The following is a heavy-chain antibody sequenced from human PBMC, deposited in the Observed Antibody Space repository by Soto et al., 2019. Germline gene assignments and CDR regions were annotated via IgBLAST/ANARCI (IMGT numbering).Heavy chain of an antibody. CDR3: ARDLCSGGSCYPVYSYYIDV. V-gene: IGHV1-69*04. CDR1: GGTFSSYT. Sequence: ASVKVSCKASGGTFSSYTISWVRQAPGQGLEWMGRITPILGIANYAQKFQGRVTITADKSTSTAHMELSSLRSEDTAVYYCARDLCSGGSCYPVYSYYIDVWGKGTTVTVSS. CDR2: ITPILGIA. J-gene: IGHJ6*03. D-gene: IGHD2-15*01.